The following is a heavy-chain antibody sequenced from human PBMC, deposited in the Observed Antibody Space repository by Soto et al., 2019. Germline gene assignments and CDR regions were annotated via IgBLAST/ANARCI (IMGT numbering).Heavy chain of an antibody. J-gene: IGHJ4*02. CDR1: GYRFTKYD. CDR2: VNAGNENT. D-gene: IGHD6-19*01. Sequence: ASVKVSCKASGYRFTKYDIHWVRQAPGKRLEWMGWVNAGNENTKSSQKFQGRVTITADKSTSTAYMELSSLRSEDTAVYYCAIFRVTGIAVAGRAPAYWGQGTLVTVSS. CDR3: AIFRVTGIAVAGRAPAY. V-gene: IGHV1-3*01.